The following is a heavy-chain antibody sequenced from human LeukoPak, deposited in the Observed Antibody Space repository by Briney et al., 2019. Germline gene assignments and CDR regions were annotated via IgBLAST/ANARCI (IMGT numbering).Heavy chain of an antibody. CDR2: IYTSGST. CDR3: ASQAATGNYFDQ. Sequence: SETLSLTCTVFGGSISSYYWSWIRQPAGKGLEWIGRIYTSGSTNYNPSLKSRVTMSVDTSKNQFSLNLSSMTATDTAVYYCASQAATGNYFDQWGQGTLVTVSS. CDR1: GGSISSYY. V-gene: IGHV4-4*07. J-gene: IGHJ4*02. D-gene: IGHD6-13*01.